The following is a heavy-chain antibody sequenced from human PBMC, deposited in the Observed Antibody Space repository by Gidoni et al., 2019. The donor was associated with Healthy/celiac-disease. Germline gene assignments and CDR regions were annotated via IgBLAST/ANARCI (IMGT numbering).Heavy chain of an antibody. V-gene: IGHV3-21*01. CDR1: GSTSISYS. D-gene: IGHD3-22*01. CDR2: ISSSSSYI. CDR3: ARGLMPHYYDSSGYFY. Sequence: EVQLGESGGGLVKPGGCLRLSCAAAGSTSISYSMNWVRQAPGKGLEWVSSISSSSSYIYYADSVKGRFTISRDNAKNSLYLQMNSLRAEDTAVYYCARGLMPHYYDSSGYFYWGQGTLVTVSS. J-gene: IGHJ4*02.